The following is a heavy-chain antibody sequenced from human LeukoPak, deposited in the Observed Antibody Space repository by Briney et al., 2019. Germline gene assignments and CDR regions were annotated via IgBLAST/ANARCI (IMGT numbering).Heavy chain of an antibody. D-gene: IGHD3-10*01. J-gene: IGHJ4*02. CDR3: AKGDSGSYYPFDY. V-gene: IGHV3-48*03. CDR2: ISSSGTTI. Sequence: GGSLRLSCAASGFTFSSYGMNWVRQGPGKGLEWVSYISSSGTTIKYADSVKGRFTISRDNSKNTLYLQMNSLRAEDTAVYYCAKGDSGSYYPFDYWGQGTLVTVPS. CDR1: GFTFSSYG.